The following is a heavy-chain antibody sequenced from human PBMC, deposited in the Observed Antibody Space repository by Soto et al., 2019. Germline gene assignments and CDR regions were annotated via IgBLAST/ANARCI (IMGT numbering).Heavy chain of an antibody. CDR3: ARSSYSSGYNSVSDYYYGMDV. D-gene: IGHD6-19*01. CDR1: GGTFSSYA. J-gene: IGHJ6*02. V-gene: IGHV1-69*13. Sequence: SVKVSCKASGGTFSSYAISWVRQAPGQGLEWMGGIIPIFGTANYAQKFQGRVTITADESTSTAYMELSSLRSEDTAVYYCARSSYSSGYNSVSDYYYGMDVWGQGTTVTVS. CDR2: IIPIFGTA.